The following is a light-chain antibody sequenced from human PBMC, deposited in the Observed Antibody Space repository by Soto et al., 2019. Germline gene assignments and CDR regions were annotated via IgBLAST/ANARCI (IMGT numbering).Light chain of an antibody. CDR2: AAS. CDR3: QQYSTYPYI. CDR1: QSISSY. Sequence: DIQITQSPSSLSASVVDRVTITCRASQSISSYLSWYQQKPGKAPKLLIYAASTLQSGVPSRFRGSGSGAEFSLSISSLQPDDFATYYCQQYSTYPYIFGQGTKVDIK. J-gene: IGKJ2*01. V-gene: IGKV1-39*01.